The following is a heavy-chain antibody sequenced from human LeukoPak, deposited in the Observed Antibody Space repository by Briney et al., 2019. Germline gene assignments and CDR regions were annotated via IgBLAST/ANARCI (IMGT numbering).Heavy chain of an antibody. CDR1: GFTFSSYA. V-gene: IGHV3-30*04. D-gene: IGHD2-15*01. CDR2: ISYDGSNK. J-gene: IGHJ4*02. Sequence: GRSLRLSCAASGFTFSSYAMHWVRQAPGKGLEWVAVISYDGSNKYYADSVKGRFTISRDNSKNTLYLQMSSLGAEDTAVFYGREGSDDSVGNYVYWGQVALLAVSS. CDR3: REGSDDSVGNYVY.